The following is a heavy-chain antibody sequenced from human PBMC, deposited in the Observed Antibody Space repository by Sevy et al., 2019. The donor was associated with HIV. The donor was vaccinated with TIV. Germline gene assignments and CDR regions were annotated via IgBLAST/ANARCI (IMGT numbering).Heavy chain of an antibody. CDR1: GGSITSYS. J-gene: IGHJ5*02. D-gene: IGHD6-19*01. Sequence: SETLSLTCTVSGGSITSYSWSWIRQPAGKGLEWLGRIYSNGNSNYNPSLKSRVTISVDTSKNQFSLKVTSVNAADTAVYCCAREGGASSAWFENWFGPWGQGTLVTVSS. V-gene: IGHV4-4*07. CDR3: AREGGASSAWFENWFGP. CDR2: IYSNGNS.